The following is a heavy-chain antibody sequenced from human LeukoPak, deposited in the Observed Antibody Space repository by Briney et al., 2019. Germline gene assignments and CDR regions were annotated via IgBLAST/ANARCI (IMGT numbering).Heavy chain of an antibody. Sequence: ASVKVSCKASGYTFTSYGISWVRQAPGQGLEWMGWISAYNGNTNYAQKLQGRVTMTTDTSASTAYMELRSLRSDDTAVYYCARDSGPHYDFWSGYPDPAGVDVWGQGTTVTVSS. J-gene: IGHJ6*02. V-gene: IGHV1-18*01. CDR1: GYTFTSYG. D-gene: IGHD3-3*01. CDR2: ISAYNGNT. CDR3: ARDSGPHYDFWSGYPDPAGVDV.